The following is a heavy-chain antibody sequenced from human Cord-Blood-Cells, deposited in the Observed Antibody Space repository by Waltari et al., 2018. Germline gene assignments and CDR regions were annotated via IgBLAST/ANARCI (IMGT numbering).Heavy chain of an antibody. J-gene: IGHJ4*02. Sequence: QVQLVQSGAEVKKPGASVKVSCKESGYTFTSSYMHWVRQAPGQGLEWMGIINPSGGSTSYAQKFQGRVTMTRDTSTSTVYMELSSLRSEDTAVYYCARDPGIAAAGYYFDYWGQGTLVTVSS. CDR1: GYTFTSSY. D-gene: IGHD6-13*01. CDR2: INPSGGST. CDR3: ARDPGIAAAGYYFDY. V-gene: IGHV1-46*03.